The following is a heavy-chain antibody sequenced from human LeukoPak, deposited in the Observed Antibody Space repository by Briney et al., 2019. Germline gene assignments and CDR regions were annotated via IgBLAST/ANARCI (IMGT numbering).Heavy chain of an antibody. CDR3: TKVRSGSSSWALRVFDY. J-gene: IGHJ4*02. Sequence: GGSLRLSCEASGFTFSNSWMTWVRQTPGKGLEWVANIKTDGSEKYYVDSVRGRFTISRDNAKNSLYLQMNSLRVEDTAVYYCTKVRSGSSSWALRVFDYWGQGALVTVSS. D-gene: IGHD6-13*01. CDR2: IKTDGSEK. V-gene: IGHV3-7*03. CDR1: GFTFSNSW.